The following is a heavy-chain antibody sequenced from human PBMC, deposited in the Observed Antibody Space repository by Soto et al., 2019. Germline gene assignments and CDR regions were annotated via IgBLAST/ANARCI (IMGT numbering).Heavy chain of an antibody. CDR1: GGSISSYY. D-gene: IGHD6-13*01. Sequence: QVQLQESGPRLVKPSETLSLTCTVSGGSISSYYWSWIRQPPGKGLEWIGYIYYSGSTNYNPSLKSRVTISVDTSKNQFSLKLSSVTAADTAVYYCARGGMGGGIAAAGSDYWGQGTLVTVSS. CDR3: ARGGMGGGIAAAGSDY. J-gene: IGHJ4*02. V-gene: IGHV4-59*01. CDR2: IYYSGST.